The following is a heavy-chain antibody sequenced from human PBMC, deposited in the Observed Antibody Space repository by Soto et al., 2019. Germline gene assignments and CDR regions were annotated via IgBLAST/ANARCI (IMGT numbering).Heavy chain of an antibody. V-gene: IGHV1-18*01. CDR2: ISAYNGNT. CDR3: ARSIAAAGTSDWFDP. D-gene: IGHD6-13*01. Sequence: ASVKVSCKASGYTFTSYGISWVRQAPGQGLEWMGWISAYNGNTNYAQKLQGRDNMTTDTSTSTAYMELRSLRSDDTAVYYCARSIAAAGTSDWFDPWGQGTLVTVSS. J-gene: IGHJ5*02. CDR1: GYTFTSYG.